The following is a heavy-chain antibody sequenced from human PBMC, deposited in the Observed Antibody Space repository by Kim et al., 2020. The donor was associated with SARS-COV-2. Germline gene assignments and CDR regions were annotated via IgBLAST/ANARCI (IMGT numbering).Heavy chain of an antibody. J-gene: IGHJ4*02. CDR3: ATTGGGSGDGY. CDR1: GGSISSSSYY. V-gene: IGHV4-39*01. CDR2: IYYSGST. D-gene: IGHD7-27*01. Sequence: SETLSLTCTVSGGSISSSSYYWGWIRQPPGKGLEWIGSIYYSGSTYYNPSLKSRVTISVDTSKNQFSLKLSSVTAADTAVYYCATTGGGSGDGYWGQGTLVTVSS.